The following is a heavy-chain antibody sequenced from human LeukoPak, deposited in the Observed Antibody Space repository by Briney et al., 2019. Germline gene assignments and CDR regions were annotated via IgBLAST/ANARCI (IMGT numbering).Heavy chain of an antibody. CDR2: INPNSGGT. V-gene: IGHV1-2*02. CDR3: ARDLEIFGVVTYYFDY. J-gene: IGHJ4*02. Sequence: ASVKVSCKASGYTFTGYYMHWVRQAPGQGLEWKGWINPNSGGTNYAQKFQGRVTLTRDTSISTAYVELSRLRSDDKAVYYCARDLEIFGVVTYYFDYWGQGTLVTVSS. D-gene: IGHD3-3*01. CDR1: GYTFTGYY.